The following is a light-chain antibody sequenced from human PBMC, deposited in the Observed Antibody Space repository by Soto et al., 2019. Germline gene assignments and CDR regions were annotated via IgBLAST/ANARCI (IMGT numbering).Light chain of an antibody. Sequence: QSALTQPASVSGSPGQSITISCTGTSSDVGGYNYVSWYQQHPGKAPKLMIYEVSNRPSGVSNRFSGSKSGNTASLTISGLQAEDEAYYYCSSYTSSSTVYVFGTGTKVTVL. CDR2: EVS. V-gene: IGLV2-14*01. J-gene: IGLJ1*01. CDR1: SSDVGGYNY. CDR3: SSYTSSSTVYV.